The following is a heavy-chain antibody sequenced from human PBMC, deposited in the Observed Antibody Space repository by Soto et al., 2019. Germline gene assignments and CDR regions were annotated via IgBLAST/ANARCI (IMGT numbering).Heavy chain of an antibody. Sequence: SETLALTCTVSGASISSYYWSWIRQPAGKGLEWIGRIYTSGITKYNPSLKSRVTMSVDTSKNQFSPKLSSVTAADTAVYYCARGWLRSTYYYGWDVWGQGTTVTVS. D-gene: IGHD5-12*01. CDR2: IYTSGIT. CDR3: ARGWLRSTYYYGWDV. V-gene: IGHV4-4*07. CDR1: GASISSYY. J-gene: IGHJ6*02.